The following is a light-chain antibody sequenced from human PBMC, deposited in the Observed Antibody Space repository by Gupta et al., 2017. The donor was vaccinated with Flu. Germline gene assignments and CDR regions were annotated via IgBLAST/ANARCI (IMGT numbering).Light chain of an antibody. CDR1: QSVGYY. CDR2: DAS. V-gene: IGKV3-11*01. J-gene: IGKJ4*01. Sequence: IVLTQSAATLSLSPGERANLSCRASQSVGYYLAWYQHKPGQAPRLLIYDASSRATGIPARFSGSGSGTDFTLTIGSLEPEDFAVYYCQQRSNWPPLTFGGGTKVEIK. CDR3: QQRSNWPPLT.